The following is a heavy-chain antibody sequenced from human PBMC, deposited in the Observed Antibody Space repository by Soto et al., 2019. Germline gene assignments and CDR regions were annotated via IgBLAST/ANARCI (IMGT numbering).Heavy chain of an antibody. Sequence: SETLSLTCTVSGGSISSGGYYWSWIRQHPGKGLEWIGYIYYSGSTYYNPSLKSRVTISVDTSKNQFSLKLSSVTAADTAVYYCARDDSRNGMDVWGQGTTVTVSS. CDR3: ARDDSRNGMDV. V-gene: IGHV4-31*03. CDR1: GGSISSGGYY. D-gene: IGHD2-21*01. J-gene: IGHJ6*02. CDR2: IYYSGST.